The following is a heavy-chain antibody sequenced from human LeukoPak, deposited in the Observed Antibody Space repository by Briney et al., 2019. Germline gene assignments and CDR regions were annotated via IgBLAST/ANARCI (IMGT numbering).Heavy chain of an antibody. V-gene: IGHV1-69*05. D-gene: IGHD3-22*01. CDR3: ARGMSSGYYNDGSFDY. CDR1: GGTFSSYA. Sequence: ASVKVSXKASGGTFSSYAISWVRQAPGQGLEWMGGIIPIFGTANYAQKFQGRVTITTDESTSTAYMELSSLRSEDTAVYYCARGMSSGYYNDGSFDYWGQGTLVTVSS. CDR2: IIPIFGTA. J-gene: IGHJ4*02.